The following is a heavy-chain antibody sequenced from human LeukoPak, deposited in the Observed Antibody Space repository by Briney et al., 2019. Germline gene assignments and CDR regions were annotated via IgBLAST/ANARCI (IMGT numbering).Heavy chain of an antibody. V-gene: IGHV3-9*02. J-gene: IGHJ4*02. CDR1: GFTSSSYA. CDR2: ISWNGGII. Sequence: GGSLRLSCAASGFTSSSYAMSWVRQAPGKGLEWVSGISWNGGIIGYADSVKGRFTISRDSAKNSLYLQMNSLRVEDTALYYCAKGGLRLYFGQFHYWGQGTLVTVSS. D-gene: IGHD3-10*01. CDR3: AKGGLRLYFGQFHY.